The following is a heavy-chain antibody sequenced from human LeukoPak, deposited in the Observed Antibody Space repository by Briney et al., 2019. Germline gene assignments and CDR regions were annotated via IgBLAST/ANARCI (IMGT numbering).Heavy chain of an antibody. D-gene: IGHD6-19*01. CDR2: ISGSGGST. Sequence: PGGSLRLSCAASGFTFSSYAMSWVRQAPGKGLEWVSAISGSGGSTYYADSVKGRFTISRDNSENTLYLQMNSLRADDTAMYYCARSEQWLAWNYWGQGTLVTVSS. CDR3: ARSEQWLAWNY. J-gene: IGHJ4*02. V-gene: IGHV3-23*01. CDR1: GFTFSSYA.